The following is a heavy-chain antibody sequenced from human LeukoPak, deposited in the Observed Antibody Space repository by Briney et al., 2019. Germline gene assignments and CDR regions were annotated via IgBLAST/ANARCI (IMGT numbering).Heavy chain of an antibody. CDR1: GDSIKYY. Sequence: SETLSLTCTVSGDSIKYYWSWFRQPAGKGLEWIGRIYASGNTHYNPSLESRVTMSVDMSKSQFSLKLSSVTAADTAVFYCARVGSDGSYFDYWGLGTLVTVSS. J-gene: IGHJ4*02. D-gene: IGHD1-26*01. CDR3: ARVGSDGSYFDY. V-gene: IGHV4-4*07. CDR2: IYASGNT.